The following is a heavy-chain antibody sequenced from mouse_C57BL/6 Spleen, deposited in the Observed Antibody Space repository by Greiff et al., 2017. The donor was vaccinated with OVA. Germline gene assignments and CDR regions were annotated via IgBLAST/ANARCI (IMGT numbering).Heavy chain of an antibody. CDR3: SRASSFSFDY. V-gene: IGHV1-69*01. D-gene: IGHD1-1*01. Sequence: QVQLQQPGAELVMPGASVKLSCKASGYTFTSYWMHWVKQRPGHGLEWIGEIDPSDSNTNYNQKFKGKSTLTVAKSYSTAYMQLSSLTSEDSAVYYCSRASSFSFDYWGQGTTLTVSS. CDR1: GYTFTSYW. CDR2: IDPSDSNT. J-gene: IGHJ2*01.